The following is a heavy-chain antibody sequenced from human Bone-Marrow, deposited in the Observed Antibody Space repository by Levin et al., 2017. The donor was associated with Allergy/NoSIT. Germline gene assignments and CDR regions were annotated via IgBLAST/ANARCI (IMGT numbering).Heavy chain of an antibody. V-gene: IGHV1-2*02. CDR2: INPNSGGT. J-gene: IGHJ4*02. Sequence: GESLKISCKASGYTFTGYYMHWVRQAPGQGLEWMGWINPNSGGTNYAQKFQGRVTMTRDTSISTAYMELSRLRSDDTAVYYCARLPGPYGGNSEAYYFDYWGQGTLVTVSS. D-gene: IGHD4-23*01. CDR1: GYTFTGYY. CDR3: ARLPGPYGGNSEAYYFDY.